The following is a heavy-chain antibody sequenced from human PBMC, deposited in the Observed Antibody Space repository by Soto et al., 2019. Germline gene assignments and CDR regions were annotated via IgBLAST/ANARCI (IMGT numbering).Heavy chain of an antibody. V-gene: IGHV1-58*02. CDR3: AAAYTKDFWSGYYTNYYYYYMDV. CDR2: IVVGSGNT. J-gene: IGHJ6*03. Sequence: SVKVSCKASGFTFTSSAMQWVRQARGQRLEWIGWIVVGSGNTNYAQKFQERVTITRDMSTSTAYMELSSLRSEDTAVYYCAAAYTKDFWSGYYTNYYYYYMDVWGKGTTVTVS. CDR1: GFTFTSSA. D-gene: IGHD3-3*01.